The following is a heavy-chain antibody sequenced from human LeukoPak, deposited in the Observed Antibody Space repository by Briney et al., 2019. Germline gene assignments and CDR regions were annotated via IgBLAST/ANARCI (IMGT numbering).Heavy chain of an antibody. J-gene: IGHJ6*02. Sequence: KPSETLSLTCTVSGGSISSGGYYWSWIRQHPGKGLVWIGYIYYSGSTYYNPSLKSRVTISVDTSKNQFSLKLSSVTAADTAVYYCARENGDYVRGPYGMDVWGQGTTVTVSS. CDR2: IYYSGST. D-gene: IGHD4-17*01. CDR3: ARENGDYVRGPYGMDV. CDR1: GGSISSGGYY. V-gene: IGHV4-31*03.